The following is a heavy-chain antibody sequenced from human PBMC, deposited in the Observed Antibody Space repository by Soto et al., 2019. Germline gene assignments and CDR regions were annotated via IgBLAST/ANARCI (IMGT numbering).Heavy chain of an antibody. J-gene: IGHJ3*02. V-gene: IGHV3-33*01. D-gene: IGHD3-22*01. CDR3: ARDAGDSSGYAFDI. CDR1: GFTFSSYG. Sequence: VQLVESGGGVVQPGRSLRLSCAASGFTFSSYGMHWVRQAPGKGLEWVAVIWYDGSNKYYADSVKGRFTISRDNSKNTLYLQMNSLRAEDTAVYYCARDAGDSSGYAFDIWGQGTMVTVSS. CDR2: IWYDGSNK.